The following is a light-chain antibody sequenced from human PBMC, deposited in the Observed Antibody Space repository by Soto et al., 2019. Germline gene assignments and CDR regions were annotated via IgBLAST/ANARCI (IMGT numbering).Light chain of an antibody. CDR1: QTISSG. Sequence: DIQMTQSPSTLSVSVGDRVTITCRASQTISSGLAWYQQKPGNAPKLLIYKASTLKSGVPSRFSGSGSGTEFTLTISSLQPDDFATYYCQHYKSYSAAFGQGTKVELK. J-gene: IGKJ1*01. CDR3: QHYKSYSAA. CDR2: KAS. V-gene: IGKV1-5*03.